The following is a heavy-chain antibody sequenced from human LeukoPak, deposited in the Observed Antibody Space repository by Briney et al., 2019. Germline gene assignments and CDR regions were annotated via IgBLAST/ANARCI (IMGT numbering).Heavy chain of an antibody. CDR2: INPKRGGT. Sequence: GASVKVSCKASGYTFTGYYIHWVRQAPGQGLEWMGWINPKRGGTNYAQTFQGRVALTTDTSITTAYMELNGLTSDDTAMYYCARDWPGYGSYGCFWGQGTLVTVSS. J-gene: IGHJ4*02. D-gene: IGHD5-12*01. V-gene: IGHV1-2*02. CDR3: ARDWPGYGSYGCF. CDR1: GYTFTGYY.